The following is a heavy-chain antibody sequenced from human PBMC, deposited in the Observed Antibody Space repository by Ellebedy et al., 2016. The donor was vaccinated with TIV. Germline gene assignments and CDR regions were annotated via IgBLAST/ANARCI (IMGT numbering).Heavy chain of an antibody. Sequence: GGSLRLSCAASGFTFSNAWMNWVRQAPGKGLERVGRIKSKTDGGAADYAAPVKGRFTIYRHDSKNTLYLQMNSLKTEDTAVYFCTTVYRYNYDSVWGQGTLVTVSS. V-gene: IGHV3-15*01. D-gene: IGHD5-18*01. CDR1: GFTFSNAW. J-gene: IGHJ4*02. CDR3: TTVYRYNYDSV. CDR2: IKSKTDGGAA.